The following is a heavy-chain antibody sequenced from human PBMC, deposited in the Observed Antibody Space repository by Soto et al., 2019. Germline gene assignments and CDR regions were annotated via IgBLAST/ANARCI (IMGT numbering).Heavy chain of an antibody. Sequence: GGSLRLSCAASGFTFSSYGMHWVRQAPGKGLEWVAVIWYDGSNKYYADSVKGRFTISRDNSKNTLYLQMNSLRAEDTAVYYCARSRNALIAAAGYWGQGTLVTVSS. D-gene: IGHD6-13*01. J-gene: IGHJ4*02. CDR2: IWYDGSNK. CDR3: ARSRNALIAAAGY. V-gene: IGHV3-33*01. CDR1: GFTFSSYG.